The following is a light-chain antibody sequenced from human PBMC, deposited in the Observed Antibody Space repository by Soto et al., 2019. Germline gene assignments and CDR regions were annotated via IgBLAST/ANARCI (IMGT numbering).Light chain of an antibody. CDR1: KLGDKY. Sequence: SYELTQPPSVSVSPGQTASITCPGDKLGDKYACWYQQKPGQSPVLVICQDSKRPSGIPERFSGSNSGNTATLTISGTQAMDEADYYCQAWDSSTVVFGGGTKVTVL. CDR3: QAWDSSTVV. V-gene: IGLV3-1*01. J-gene: IGLJ2*01. CDR2: QDS.